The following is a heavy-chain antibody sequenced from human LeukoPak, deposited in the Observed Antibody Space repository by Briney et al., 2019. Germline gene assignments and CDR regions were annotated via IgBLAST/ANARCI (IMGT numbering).Heavy chain of an antibody. J-gene: IGHJ5*02. CDR1: GFTFSSYG. Sequence: PGGSLRLSCAAPGFTFSSYGMHWVRQAPGKGLEWVAVIWYDGSNKYYADSVKGRFTISRDNSKNTLYLQMNSLRAEDTAVYYCARDLFRYGAYYYDSSGNWFDPWGQGTLVTVSS. V-gene: IGHV3-33*08. CDR3: ARDLFRYGAYYYDSSGNWFDP. D-gene: IGHD3-22*01. CDR2: IWYDGSNK.